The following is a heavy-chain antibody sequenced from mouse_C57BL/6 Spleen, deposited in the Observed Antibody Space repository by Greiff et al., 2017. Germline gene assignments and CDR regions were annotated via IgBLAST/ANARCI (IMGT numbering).Heavy chain of an antibody. D-gene: IGHD2-5*01. V-gene: IGHV1-18*01. Sequence: VQLQQSGPELVKPGASVKIPCKASGYTFTDYNLDWVKQSHGKSLEWIGDINPNNGGTIYNQKFKGKATLTVDKSSSTAYMELRSLTSEDTAVYYCARRSYYSNYAPFAYGGQGTLVTVSA. CDR1: GYTFTDYN. CDR2: INPNNGGT. CDR3: ARRSYYSNYAPFAY. J-gene: IGHJ3*01.